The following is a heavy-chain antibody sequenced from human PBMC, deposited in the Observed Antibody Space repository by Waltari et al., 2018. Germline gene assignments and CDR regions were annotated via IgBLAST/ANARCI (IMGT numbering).Heavy chain of an antibody. J-gene: IGHJ4*02. CDR1: EYTLTGFS. V-gene: IGHV1-24*01. CDR2: FDPEDGET. Sequence: VQLVQSGAEVKKPGASVKVSCKVSEYTLTGFSMHWLRQAPGKGLEWMGGFDPEDGETIYAQKFQGRVTMTEDTSTDTAYMELSSLRSEDTAVYYCATPGGFEGWDFDYWGQGTLVTVSS. D-gene: IGHD5-12*01. CDR3: ATPGGFEGWDFDY.